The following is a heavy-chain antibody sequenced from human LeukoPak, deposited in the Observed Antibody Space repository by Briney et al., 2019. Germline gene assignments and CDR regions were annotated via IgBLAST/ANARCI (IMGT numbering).Heavy chain of an antibody. D-gene: IGHD3-10*01. J-gene: IGHJ6*03. CDR2: INPSGGST. V-gene: IGHV1-46*01. CDR1: GYTVTSYY. Sequence: ASVKVSCKASGYTVTSYYMHWVRQAPGQGLEWMGIINPSGGSTSYAQKFQGRVTMTRDTSTSTVYMELSSLSSEDTAVYYCASGMVRPIYYYYYMDVWGKGTTVTVSS. CDR3: ASGMVRPIYYYYYMDV.